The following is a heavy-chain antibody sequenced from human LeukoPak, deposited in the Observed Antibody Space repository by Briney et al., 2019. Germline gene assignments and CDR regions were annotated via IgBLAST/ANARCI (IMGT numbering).Heavy chain of an antibody. J-gene: IGHJ1*01. CDR1: GYTFTGYY. CDR2: INPNSGGT. D-gene: IGHD6-13*01. CDR3: ARESPGAAAGAEYFQH. V-gene: IGHV1-2*04. Sequence: ASVKLSCKASGYTFTGYYMHWVRQAPGQGLEWMGWINPNSGGTNYAQKFQGWVTMTRDTSISTTYMELSRLRSDDTAVYYCARESPGAAAGAEYFQHWGQGTLVTVSS.